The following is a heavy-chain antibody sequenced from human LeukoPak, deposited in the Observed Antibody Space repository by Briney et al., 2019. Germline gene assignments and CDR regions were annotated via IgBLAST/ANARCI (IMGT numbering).Heavy chain of an antibody. Sequence: PGRSLRLSCAASGFTFSSYGMHWVRQAPGKGLEWMAVIWYDGSNKYYADSVKGRFTISRDNSKNTLYLQMNSLRAEDTAVYYCARSKGLGYCSSTSCHYYYYYGMDVWGKGTTVTVSS. CDR1: GFTFSSYG. J-gene: IGHJ6*04. CDR2: IWYDGSNK. CDR3: ARSKGLGYCSSTSCHYYYYYGMDV. V-gene: IGHV3-33*01. D-gene: IGHD2-2*01.